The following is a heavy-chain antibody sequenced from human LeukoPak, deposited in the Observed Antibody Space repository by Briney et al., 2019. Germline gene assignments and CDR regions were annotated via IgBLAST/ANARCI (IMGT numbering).Heavy chain of an antibody. CDR2: FDPEDGET. J-gene: IGHJ4*02. CDR3: ATDIYGDWYYFDY. CDR1: GYTLTELS. V-gene: IGHV1-24*01. D-gene: IGHD4-17*01. Sequence: ASVEVSCKVSGYTLTELSMHWVRQAPGKGLEWMGGFDPEDGETIYAQKFQGRVTMTEDTSTDTAYMELSSLRSEDTAVYYCATDIYGDWYYFDYWGQGTLVTVSS.